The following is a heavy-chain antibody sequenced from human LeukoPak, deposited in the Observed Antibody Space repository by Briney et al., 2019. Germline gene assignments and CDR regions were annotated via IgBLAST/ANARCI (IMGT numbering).Heavy chain of an antibody. D-gene: IGHD6-13*01. CDR1: GFTFSSYA. V-gene: IGHV3-30*04. CDR3: ARGNQQLVRIYYYYYMDV. Sequence: PGGSLRLSCAASGFTFSSYAMHWVRQAPGKGLEWVAVISYDGSNKYYADSVKGRFTISRDNSKNTLYLQMNSLRAEDTAVYYCARGNQQLVRIYYYYYMDVWGKGTTVTISS. J-gene: IGHJ6*03. CDR2: ISYDGSNK.